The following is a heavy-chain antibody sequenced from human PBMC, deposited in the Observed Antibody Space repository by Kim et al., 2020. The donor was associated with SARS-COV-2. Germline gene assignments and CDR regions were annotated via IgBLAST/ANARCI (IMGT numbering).Heavy chain of an antibody. Sequence: SPSLKSRLTITKDTSKNQVVLTMTNMDPVDTATYYCAHRQVEMATKGFDYWGQGTLVTVSS. D-gene: IGHD5-12*01. V-gene: IGHV2-5*01. J-gene: IGHJ4*02. CDR3: AHRQVEMATKGFDY.